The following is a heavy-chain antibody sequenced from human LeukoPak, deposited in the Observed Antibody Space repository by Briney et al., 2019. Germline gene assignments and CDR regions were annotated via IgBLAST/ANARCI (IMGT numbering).Heavy chain of an antibody. CDR2: ISYDGSNK. Sequence: PGGSLRLSCAASGFTFSSYGMHWVHQAPGKGLEWVAVISYDGSNKYYADSVKGRFTISRDNSKNTLYLQMNSLRAEDTAVYYRAKDLAPDYYYYGMDVWGQGTTVTVSS. D-gene: IGHD3-16*01. V-gene: IGHV3-30*18. J-gene: IGHJ6*02. CDR3: AKDLAPDYYYYGMDV. CDR1: GFTFSSYG.